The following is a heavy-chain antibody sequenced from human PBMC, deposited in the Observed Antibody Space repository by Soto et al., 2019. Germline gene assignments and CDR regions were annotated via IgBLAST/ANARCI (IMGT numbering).Heavy chain of an antibody. Sequence: QITLKESGPTLVKPTQTLTLTCTFSGFSLDTSGVGVGWIRQPPGKTREWLALIYWDDDKRYSPSLNSRLTITKDTSKNQVVLRMTNVDPVDTATYYCAHIFDFDWVWAFEYWGQGALVTVSS. CDR1: GFSLDTSGVG. J-gene: IGHJ4*02. CDR2: IYWDDDK. V-gene: IGHV2-5*02. CDR3: AHIFDFDWVWAFEY. D-gene: IGHD3-9*01.